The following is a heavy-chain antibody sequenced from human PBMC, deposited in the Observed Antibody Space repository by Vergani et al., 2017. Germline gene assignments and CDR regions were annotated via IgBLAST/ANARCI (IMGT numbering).Heavy chain of an antibody. CDR3: AKNWGSSWYPDAFDI. CDR1: GFTFSSYG. Sequence: QVQLVESGGGVVQHGRSLRLSCAAAGFTFSSYGMHWVRQAPGKGLEWVAVISYDGRNKYYEDSVKGRFTISRDNSKNTLYLQMNSLRAEDTAVYYCAKNWGSSWYPDAFDIWGQGTMVTVSS. V-gene: IGHV3-30*18. D-gene: IGHD6-13*01. CDR2: ISYDGRNK. J-gene: IGHJ3*02.